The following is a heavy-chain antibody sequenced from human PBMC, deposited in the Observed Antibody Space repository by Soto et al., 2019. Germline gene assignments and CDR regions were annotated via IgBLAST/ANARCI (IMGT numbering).Heavy chain of an antibody. CDR3: ARMDMEVVAAGQPNWFDP. V-gene: IGHV1-8*01. J-gene: IGHJ5*02. CDR2: MNPKSGNR. CDR1: GYTFTNYD. D-gene: IGHD2-15*01. Sequence: GASVKVSCKASGYTFTNYDINWVRQATGQGLEWMGWMNPKSGNRGLAQKFQGRVTMTRDTSINTAYMELSSLRSEGTAVYYCARMDMEVVAAGQPNWFDPWGQGTVVTVSS.